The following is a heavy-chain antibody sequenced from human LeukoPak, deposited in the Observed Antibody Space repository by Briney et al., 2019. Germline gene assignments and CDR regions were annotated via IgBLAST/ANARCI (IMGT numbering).Heavy chain of an antibody. CDR1: GFTFSSYA. D-gene: IGHD3-9*01. Sequence: GGSLRLSCAASGFTFSSYAMSWVRQAPGKGLEWVSAISGSGGSTYYADSVKGRFTISRDNAENSLYLQMNSLRAEDTAVYYCAGNSILTGYYLFDYWGQGTLVTVSS. V-gene: IGHV3-23*01. CDR3: AGNSILTGYYLFDY. CDR2: ISGSGGST. J-gene: IGHJ4*02.